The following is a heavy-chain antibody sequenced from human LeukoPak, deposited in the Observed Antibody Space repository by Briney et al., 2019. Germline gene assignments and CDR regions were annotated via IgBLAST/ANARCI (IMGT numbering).Heavy chain of an antibody. J-gene: IGHJ3*02. Sequence: SETLSLTCAVYGGSFSGYYWSWIRQPPGKGLEWIGEINHSGSTNYNPSLKSRVTISVDTSKNQFSLKLSSVTAADTAVYYCARSYYYDSSGYYNEAFDIWGQGTMVTVSS. CDR2: INHSGST. V-gene: IGHV4-34*01. D-gene: IGHD3-22*01. CDR1: GGSFSGYY. CDR3: ARSYYYDSSGYYNEAFDI.